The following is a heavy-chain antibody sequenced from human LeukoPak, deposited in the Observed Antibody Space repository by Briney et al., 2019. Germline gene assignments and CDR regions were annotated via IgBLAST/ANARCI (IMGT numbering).Heavy chain of an antibody. CDR2: INTSGST. CDR3: ARLSRFGELSYYYMDV. D-gene: IGHD3-10*01. V-gene: IGHV4-4*07. Sequence: PSETLSLTCTVSGGSISSYYWTWIRQSAGKGLEWIGRINTSGSTNYNPSLRSRVTMSVNTSKNQFSLKLSSVTAADTAVYYCARLSRFGELSYYYMDVWGKGTTVTVSS. CDR1: GGSISSYY. J-gene: IGHJ6*03.